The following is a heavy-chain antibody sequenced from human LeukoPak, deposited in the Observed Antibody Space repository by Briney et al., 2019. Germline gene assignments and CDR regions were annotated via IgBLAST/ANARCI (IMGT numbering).Heavy chain of an antibody. Sequence: GGSLRLSCAASGFNFSSYTMDWVRQAPGKGLEWVSSISASSGYIYYADSMKGRFTISRDNAENSLHLQMNSLRAEDTALYYCARESLYSGSASSDLDYWGQGTLVTVSS. D-gene: IGHD3-10*01. CDR2: ISASSGYI. J-gene: IGHJ4*02. CDR1: GFNFSSYT. V-gene: IGHV3-21*01. CDR3: ARESLYSGSASSDLDY.